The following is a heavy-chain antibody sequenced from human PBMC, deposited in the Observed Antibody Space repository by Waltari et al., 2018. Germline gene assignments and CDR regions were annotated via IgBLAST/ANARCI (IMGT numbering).Heavy chain of an antibody. Sequence: QVQLVQSGAEVKKPGSSVKVSCKASGGTFSSYAISWVRQAPGQGLEWMGGIIPIFGTANYAQKCQGRVTIPTDESTSTAYMGLSSLGSEVAAVYYCAREGTGDAFDIWGQGTMVSVFS. J-gene: IGHJ3*02. V-gene: IGHV1-69*05. CDR3: AREGTGDAFDI. CDR2: IIPIFGTA. D-gene: IGHD7-27*01. CDR1: GGTFSSYA.